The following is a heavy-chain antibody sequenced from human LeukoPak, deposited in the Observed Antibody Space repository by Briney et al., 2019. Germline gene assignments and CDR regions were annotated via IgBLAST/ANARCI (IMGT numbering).Heavy chain of an antibody. J-gene: IGHJ4*02. CDR2: IIPIFGTA. V-gene: IGHV1-69*13. Sequence: SVKVSCKASGYTFTSYYMHWVRQAPGQRLEWMGGIIPIFGTANYAQKFQGRVTITADESTSTAYMELSSLRSEDTAVYYCARNDDYYDSSGYLYYFDYWGQGTLVTVSS. D-gene: IGHD3-22*01. CDR1: GYTFTSYY. CDR3: ARNDDYYDSSGYLYYFDY.